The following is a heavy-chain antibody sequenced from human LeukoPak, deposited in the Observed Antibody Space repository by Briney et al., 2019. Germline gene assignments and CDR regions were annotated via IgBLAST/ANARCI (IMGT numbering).Heavy chain of an antibody. CDR2: IIPIFGTA. CDR3: ARDVRNYYYDSSGYSWDAFDI. Sequence: SVKVSCKASGGTFSSYAISWERQAPGQGLEWMGRIIPIFGTANYAQKFQGRVTITTDESTSTAYMELSSLRSEDTAVYYCARDVRNYYYDSSGYSWDAFDIWGQGTMVTVSS. J-gene: IGHJ3*02. D-gene: IGHD3-22*01. V-gene: IGHV1-69*05. CDR1: GGTFSSYA.